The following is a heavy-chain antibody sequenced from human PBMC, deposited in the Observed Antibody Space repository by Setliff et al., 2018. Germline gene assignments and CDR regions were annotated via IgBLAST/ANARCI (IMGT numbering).Heavy chain of an antibody. V-gene: IGHV1-3*01. CDR3: ARRGMSSSWFQGYFDY. J-gene: IGHJ4*02. CDR1: GYTFTSYA. D-gene: IGHD6-13*01. CDR2: INAGNGNT. Sequence: ASVKVSCKASGYTFTSYAMHWVRQAPGQRLEWMGWINAGNGNTKYSQKFQGRVTMTRDTSTSTVYMELSSLRSEDTAVYYCARRGMSSSWFQGYFDYWGQGTLVTVSS.